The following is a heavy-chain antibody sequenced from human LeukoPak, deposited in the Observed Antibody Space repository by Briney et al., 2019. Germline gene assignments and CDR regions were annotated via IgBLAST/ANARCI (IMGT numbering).Heavy chain of an antibody. J-gene: IGHJ4*02. CDR3: AKDNWVATRGHYGFHY. D-gene: IGHD5-12*01. CDR2: ISGDGSIT. Sequence: QAGGSLRLSCAAAGFTFDDYAMHWVRQPPGKGLECVSLISGDGSITYYADSVKGRFTISRDNSKNSLFLQMNSLRTEDTALYYCAKDNWVATRGHYGFHYWGQGTLVTVSS. V-gene: IGHV3-43*02. CDR1: GFTFDDYA.